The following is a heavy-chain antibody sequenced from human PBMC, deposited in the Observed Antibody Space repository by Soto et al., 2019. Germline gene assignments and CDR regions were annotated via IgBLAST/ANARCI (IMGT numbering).Heavy chain of an antibody. CDR2: IHHGGST. CDR1: GGPFRGFY. V-gene: IGHV4-34*01. CDR3: ARGYRISMVISTTNYFDS. J-gene: IGHJ4*02. D-gene: IGHD3-10*01. Sequence: SETLSLTGAVNGGPFRGFYWTWIGQSPGKGLEWIGEIHHGGSTNYNPSLKSRVTMSLDTSKNQFSLKLTPVTAADTAVYYCARGYRISMVISTTNYFDSWGQGTPVTVSS.